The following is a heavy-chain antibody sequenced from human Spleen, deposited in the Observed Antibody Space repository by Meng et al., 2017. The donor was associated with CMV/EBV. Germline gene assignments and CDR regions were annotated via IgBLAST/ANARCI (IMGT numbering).Heavy chain of an antibody. CDR2: ITADGTIT. Sequence: GGSLRLSCAASGFTFSSYWMHWVRQGPGKGLVWVSRITADGTITSYADSVRGRFTISRDNAKNTLYLQMDSLRAEDTAMYYCARDATLPDYWGQGTLVTVSS. CDR1: GFTFSSYW. J-gene: IGHJ4*02. V-gene: IGHV3-74*01. CDR3: ARDATLPDY. D-gene: IGHD2-2*01.